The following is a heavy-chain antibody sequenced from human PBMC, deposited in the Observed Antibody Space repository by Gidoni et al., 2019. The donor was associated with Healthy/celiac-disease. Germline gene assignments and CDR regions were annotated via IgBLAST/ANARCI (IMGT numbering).Heavy chain of an antibody. V-gene: IGHV3-33*01. Sequence: QVQLVESGGGVVQPGRSLRLSCAASGFTSSSYGMHWVRQAPGKGLAGVAVIWYDGSNKYYADSVKGRFTISRDNSKNTLYLQMNSLRAEDTAVYYCARCGIVVAKYGMDVWGQGTTVTVSS. CDR3: ARCGIVVAKYGMDV. CDR2: IWYDGSNK. D-gene: IGHD2-2*01. J-gene: IGHJ6*02. CDR1: GFTSSSYG.